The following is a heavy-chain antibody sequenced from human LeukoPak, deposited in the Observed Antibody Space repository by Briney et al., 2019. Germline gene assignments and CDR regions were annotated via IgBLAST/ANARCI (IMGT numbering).Heavy chain of an antibody. Sequence: GASVKVSCKASGYTFTSYGISWVRQAPGQGLEWMGWISAYNGNTNYAQKLQGRVTMTTDTSTSTAYMELRSLRSDDTAVYYCARGPRNVDTAMVRPGADYWGQGTLVTVSS. CDR1: GYTFTSYG. J-gene: IGHJ4*02. CDR3: ARGPRNVDTAMVRPGADY. V-gene: IGHV1-18*01. CDR2: ISAYNGNT. D-gene: IGHD5-18*01.